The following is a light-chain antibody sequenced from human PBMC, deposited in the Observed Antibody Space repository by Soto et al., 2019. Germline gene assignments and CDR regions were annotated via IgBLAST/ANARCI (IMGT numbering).Light chain of an antibody. J-gene: IGKJ3*01. Sequence: DIQMTQSPSSLSASVGDRVTITCRASQGISNYLAWYQQKPGKVPKLLIYAASTLQSGVPSRFTGSGSGTDFTLTISSLQPADVATYYFQKYNSAPFTFVPGTKVDIK. V-gene: IGKV1-27*01. CDR3: QKYNSAPFT. CDR1: QGISNY. CDR2: AAS.